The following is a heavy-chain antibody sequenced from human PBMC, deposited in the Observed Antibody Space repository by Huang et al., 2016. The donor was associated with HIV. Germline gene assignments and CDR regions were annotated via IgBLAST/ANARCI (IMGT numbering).Heavy chain of an antibody. CDR2: IIPIFGTA. CDR1: GGTFSSYA. D-gene: IGHD3-10*01. J-gene: IGHJ4*02. V-gene: IGHV1-69*01. Sequence: QVQLVQSGAEVKKPGSSVKVSCKASGGTFSSYAISWVRQAPGQGLEWSGGIIPIFGTANYAQKFQGRVTITADESTSTAYRELSSLRSEDTAVYYCAGTYGSGSYPISVDYWGQGTLVTVSS. CDR3: AGTYGSGSYPISVDY.